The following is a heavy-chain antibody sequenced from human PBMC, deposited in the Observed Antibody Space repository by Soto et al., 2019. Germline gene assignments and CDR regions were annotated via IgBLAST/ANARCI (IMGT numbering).Heavy chain of an antibody. V-gene: IGHV4-59*01. CDR3: ARPHGGSSGWDNWFDP. CDR2: IYYGGST. CDR1: GGSISSNY. D-gene: IGHD6-25*01. J-gene: IGHJ5*02. Sequence: SETLSLTCTVSGGSISSNYWSWIRQPPGKGLEWIGYIYYGGSTHSNPSLKSRVIISLDTSKNQFSLKLSSVTAADTAVYYCARPHGGSSGWDNWFDPWGQGTLVTVSS.